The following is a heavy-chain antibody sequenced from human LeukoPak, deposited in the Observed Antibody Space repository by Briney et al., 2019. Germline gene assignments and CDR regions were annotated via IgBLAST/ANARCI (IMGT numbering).Heavy chain of an antibody. CDR2: IIPIFGTA. V-gene: IGHV1-69*05. CDR3: ARESITIFGVDQSNWFDP. D-gene: IGHD3-3*01. J-gene: IGHJ5*02. Sequence: ASVKVSCKASGGTFSSYAISWVRQAPGQGLEWMGEIIPIFGTANYAQKFQGRVTITTDESTSTAYMELSSLRSEDTAVYYCARESITIFGVDQSNWFDPWGQGTLVTVSS. CDR1: GGTFSSYA.